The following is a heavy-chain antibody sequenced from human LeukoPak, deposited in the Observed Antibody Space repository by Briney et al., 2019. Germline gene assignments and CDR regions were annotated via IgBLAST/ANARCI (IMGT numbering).Heavy chain of an antibody. CDR1: GYTFTSYG. CDR2: ISAYNGNT. CDR3: ARSGPAAIPPYYYYYMDV. D-gene: IGHD2-2*01. J-gene: IGHJ6*03. V-gene: IGHV1-18*01. Sequence: ASVKVSCKASGYTFTSYGISWVRQAPGQGLEWMGWISAYNGNTNYAQKLQGRVTMTTDTSTSTAYMELRSLRSDDTAVYYCARSGPAAIPPYYYYYMDVWGKGTTVTVSS.